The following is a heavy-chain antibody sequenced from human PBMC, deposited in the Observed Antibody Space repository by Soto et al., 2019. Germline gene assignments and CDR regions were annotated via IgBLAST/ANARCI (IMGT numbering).Heavy chain of an antibody. CDR2: INPNSGDT. Sequence: ASVKVSCKASGYTFTGYYMHWVRQAPGQGLEWVGWINPNSGDTNYAQKFQGWVTMTRDTSISTAYMELSRLRSDDTAVYYCARDGGGRSSWIHWAFDIWGQGTMVTVSS. D-gene: IGHD6-13*01. CDR1: GYTFTGYY. CDR3: ARDGGGRSSWIHWAFDI. J-gene: IGHJ3*02. V-gene: IGHV1-2*04.